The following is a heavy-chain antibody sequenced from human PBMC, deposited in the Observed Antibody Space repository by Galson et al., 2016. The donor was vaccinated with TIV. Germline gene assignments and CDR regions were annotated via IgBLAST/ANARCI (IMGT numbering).Heavy chain of an antibody. CDR2: IIPIFGTG. Sequence: SVKVSCKASGGSFMNYAVSWVRQAPGQGLEWMGRIIPIFGTGNYAQKFQGRVTITADIFANTAYMELSSLTSDDTAVYYCARAVGGNWFDPWGQGTLVTVSS. D-gene: IGHD3-16*01. V-gene: IGHV1-69*06. CDR3: ARAVGGNWFDP. CDR1: GGSFMNYA. J-gene: IGHJ5*02.